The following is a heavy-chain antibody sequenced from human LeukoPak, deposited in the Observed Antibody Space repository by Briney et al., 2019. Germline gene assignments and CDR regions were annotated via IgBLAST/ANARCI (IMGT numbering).Heavy chain of an antibody. CDR3: ARGHSNYGDYFDY. J-gene: IGHJ4*02. Sequence: GGSLRLSCAASGFTFSSYEMNWVRQAPGKGLEWVSYISSSGSTIYYADSVKGRFTISRDNAKNSLSLQMNSLRAEDTALYFCARGHSNYGDYFDYWGQGTLVTVSS. D-gene: IGHD4-11*01. V-gene: IGHV3-48*03. CDR1: GFTFSSYE. CDR2: ISSSGSTI.